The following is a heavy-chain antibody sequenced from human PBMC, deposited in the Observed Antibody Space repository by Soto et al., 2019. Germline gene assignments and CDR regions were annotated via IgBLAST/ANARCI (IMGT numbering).Heavy chain of an antibody. D-gene: IGHD2-8*01. Sequence: XSVKVSCKESGYTFTCNSLRWVRHAPGQGLEWMGWINPNSGGTNYAQKFQGRVTMTRDTSISTAYMELSRLRSDDTAVYYCAIPQPRYCTNGVCYGDYYYHYGMDVWGQGTTVTVSS. J-gene: IGHJ6*02. CDR1: GYTFTCNS. CDR3: AIPQPRYCTNGVCYGDYYYHYGMDV. V-gene: IGHV1-2*02. CDR2: INPNSGGT.